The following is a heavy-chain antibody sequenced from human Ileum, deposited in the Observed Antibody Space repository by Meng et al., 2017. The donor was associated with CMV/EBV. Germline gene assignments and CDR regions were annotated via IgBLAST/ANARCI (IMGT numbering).Heavy chain of an antibody. Sequence: KVSCKASGYHFTSYGKDWVRPAPGQGVGWKGLINTHTGNPTYAQGFTGRFVFSLDTSVSTAYLQISSLKAEDTAVYYCARRVTTSDYWGQGTLVTVSS. V-gene: IGHV7-4-1*02. D-gene: IGHD4-17*01. CDR2: INTHTGNP. J-gene: IGHJ4*02. CDR1: GYHFTSYG. CDR3: ARRVTTSDY.